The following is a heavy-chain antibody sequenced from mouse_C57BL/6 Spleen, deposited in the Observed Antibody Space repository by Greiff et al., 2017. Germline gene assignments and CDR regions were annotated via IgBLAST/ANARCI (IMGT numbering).Heavy chain of an antibody. CDR2: IDPSDSYT. D-gene: IGHD2-1*01. Sequence: VQLQQPGAELVMPGASVKLSCKASGYTFTSYWMHWVKQRPGQGLEWIGEIDPSDSYTNYNQKFKGKSTLTVDKSSSTAYMQLSSLTSEDSAVYYCARRYYGPYFDYWGQGTTLTVSS. CDR3: ARRYYGPYFDY. V-gene: IGHV1-69*01. J-gene: IGHJ2*01. CDR1: GYTFTSYW.